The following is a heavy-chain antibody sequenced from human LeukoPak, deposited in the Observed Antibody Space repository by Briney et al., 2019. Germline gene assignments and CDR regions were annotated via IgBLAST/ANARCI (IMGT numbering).Heavy chain of an antibody. CDR1: GVSFSVYY. Sequence: SETLSLTCAVYGVSFSVYYWSGIRHPPGEGLEGIGEINHSGTTNYTPSLKSRVTISVDTSKNQFSLKLSSVTAADTAVYYCARGSAVDGTRWFDPWGQGTLATVFS. J-gene: IGHJ5*02. CDR3: ARGSAVDGTRWFDP. V-gene: IGHV4-34*01. CDR2: INHSGTT. D-gene: IGHD6-19*01.